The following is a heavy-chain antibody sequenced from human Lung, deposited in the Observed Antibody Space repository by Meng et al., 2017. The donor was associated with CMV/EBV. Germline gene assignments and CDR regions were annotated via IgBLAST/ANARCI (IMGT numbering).Heavy chain of an antibody. V-gene: IGHV1-18*01. CDR2: ISTYNGDT. CDR3: ARGNWNIDY. J-gene: IGHJ4*02. D-gene: IGHD1/OR15-1a*01. CDR1: GYTFTGYG. Sequence: ASXXVSCKPSGYTFTGYGINWVRQAPGQGLEWMAWISTYNGDTNYAQKFQGRATVTTDTSTGTVYMELRSLTSDDTAVYFCARGNWNIDYWDQGTLVTVSS.